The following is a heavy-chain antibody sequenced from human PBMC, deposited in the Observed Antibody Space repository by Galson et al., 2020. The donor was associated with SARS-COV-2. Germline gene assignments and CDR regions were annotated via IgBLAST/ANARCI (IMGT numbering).Heavy chain of an antibody. J-gene: IGHJ3*02. D-gene: IGHD3-9*01. CDR2: INQDGGAK. CDR3: AGPSAVTGYWAIDI. V-gene: IGHV3-7*01. CDR1: GFIFTSYW. Sequence: GESLKISCAVSGFIFTSYWMSWVRQAPGKGLEWVAHINQDGGAKNYVDSVKGRFIISRDNAKNSLVLQTDGLRADDTAVYFFAGPSAVTGYWAIDIWGQGTMVTVSS.